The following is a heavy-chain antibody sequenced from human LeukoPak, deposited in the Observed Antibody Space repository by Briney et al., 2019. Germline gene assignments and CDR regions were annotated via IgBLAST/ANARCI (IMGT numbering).Heavy chain of an antibody. V-gene: IGHV4-39*07. CDR1: GDSISTSSSY. CDR3: ARDTIGIGLRLGEYTDY. J-gene: IGHJ4*02. Sequence: SETLSLTCTVSGDSISTSSSYWGWIRQPPGKGLEWIGSIYYSGSTYYNPSLKSRVTISIDTSKTQFFLKLSSVTAADTAVYYCARDTIGIGLRLGEYTDYWGQGTLVTVSS. D-gene: IGHD3-16*01. CDR2: IYYSGST.